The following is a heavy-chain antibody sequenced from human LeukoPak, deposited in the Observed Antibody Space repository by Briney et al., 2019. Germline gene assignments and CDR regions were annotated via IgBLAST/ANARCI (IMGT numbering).Heavy chain of an antibody. CDR3: ARETYCSLDY. CDR1: GFTFSSYA. Sequence: GGSLRLSCAASGFTFSSYAMHWVRQAPGKGLEWVAVISYDGSNKYYADSVKGRFTISRDNSKNTLYLQMNSLRAEDTAVYYCARETYCSLDYWGQGTLVTVSS. D-gene: IGHD2-15*01. J-gene: IGHJ4*02. CDR2: ISYDGSNK. V-gene: IGHV3-30*04.